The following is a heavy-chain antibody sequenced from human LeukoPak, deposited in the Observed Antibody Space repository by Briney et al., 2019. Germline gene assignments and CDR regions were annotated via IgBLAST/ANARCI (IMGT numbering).Heavy chain of an antibody. V-gene: IGHV4-59*08. CDR2: IYYSGST. D-gene: IGHD6-19*01. Sequence: SETLSLTCSVSGGSISSDYWSWIRQPPGRGLEWIGFIYYSGSTNYNPSLKGRVTISVDTSKNQFSLKLSSVTAADTAVYYCARTWSSSGWYSFDFWGQGTLVTVSS. CDR3: ARTWSSSGWYSFDF. J-gene: IGHJ4*02. CDR1: GGSISSDY.